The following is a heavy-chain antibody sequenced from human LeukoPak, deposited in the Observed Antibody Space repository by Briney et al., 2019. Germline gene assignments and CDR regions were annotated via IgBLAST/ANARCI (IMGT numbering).Heavy chain of an antibody. CDR1: GYTFTSYG. J-gene: IGHJ3*02. CDR2: ISAYNGNT. D-gene: IGHD6-6*01. V-gene: IGHV1-18*01. CDR3: ASLIEYSSSRVRTDDAFDI. Sequence: GASGKVSCKASGYTFTSYGISWVRQAPGQGLEWMGWISAYNGNTNYAQKLQGRVTMTTDTSTSTAYMELRSLRSDGTAVYYCASLIEYSSSRVRTDDAFDIWGQGTMVTVSS.